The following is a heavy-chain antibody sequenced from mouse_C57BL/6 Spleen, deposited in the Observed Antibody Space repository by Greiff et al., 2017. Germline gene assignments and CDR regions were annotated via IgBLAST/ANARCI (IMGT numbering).Heavy chain of an antibody. CDR3: TRGGYDVAMDY. CDR1: GFTFSSYA. D-gene: IGHD2-14*01. CDR2: ISSGGDYI. J-gene: IGHJ4*01. V-gene: IGHV5-9-1*02. Sequence: EVNVVESGEGLVKPGGSLKLSCAASGFTFSSYAMSWVRQTPEKRLEWVAYISSGGDYIYYADTVKGRFTISRDNARNTLYLQMSSLKSEDTAMYYCTRGGYDVAMDYWGQGTSVTVSS.